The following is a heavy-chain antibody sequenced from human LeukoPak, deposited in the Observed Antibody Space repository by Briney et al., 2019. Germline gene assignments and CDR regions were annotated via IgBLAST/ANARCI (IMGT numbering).Heavy chain of an antibody. D-gene: IGHD1-26*01. V-gene: IGHV4-59*01. J-gene: IGHJ4*02. CDR2: IYYSGST. CDR1: GGSISSYY. CDR3: ARVGGSYRSHFDY. Sequence: PSETLSLTCTVSGGSISSYYWSWIRQPPGKGLEWIGYIYYSGSTNYNPSLKCRVTISVDTSKNQFSLKLSSVTAADTAVYYCARVGGSYRSHFDYWGQGTLVTVSS.